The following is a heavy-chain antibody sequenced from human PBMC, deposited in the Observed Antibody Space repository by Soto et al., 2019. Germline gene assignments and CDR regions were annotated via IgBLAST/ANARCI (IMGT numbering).Heavy chain of an antibody. D-gene: IGHD5-18*01. Sequence: PGGSLRLSCAASGSTFSSYGMNWVRQAPGKGLEWVAVISYDGSDKYYADSVKGRFTISRDNSKNTLYLQMNGLRAEDTAVYYCAKNRGYNYGLDAFDIWGQGTMVTVSS. CDR3: AKNRGYNYGLDAFDI. J-gene: IGHJ3*02. CDR1: GSTFSSYG. CDR2: ISYDGSDK. V-gene: IGHV3-30*18.